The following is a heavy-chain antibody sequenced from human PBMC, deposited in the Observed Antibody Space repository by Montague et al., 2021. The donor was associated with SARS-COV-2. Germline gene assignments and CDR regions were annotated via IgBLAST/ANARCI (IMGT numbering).Heavy chain of an antibody. V-gene: IGHV4-31*03. CDR1: GDSISSGGYF. J-gene: IGHJ4*02. CDR2: ISYSGST. D-gene: IGHD3-3*01. CDR3: ARAPVAHITIFGVVTSFDY. Sequence: TLSLTCTVYGDSISSGGYFWNWIRQHPEKGLEYIGYISYSGSTDYNPSFRSRVSISMDTSENQFSLKLSSVTAADTAVYYCARAPVAHITIFGVVTSFDYWGQGTLVTVSS.